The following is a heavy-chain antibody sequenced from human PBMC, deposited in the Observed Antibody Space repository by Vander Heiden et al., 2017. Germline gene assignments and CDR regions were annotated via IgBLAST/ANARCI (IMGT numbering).Heavy chain of an antibody. D-gene: IGHD2-2*01. V-gene: IGHV3-23*01. Sequence: VQLLESGGGLVQPGGSVRLSCAASGFTFSSQAMSWVRQAPGRGLEWVSIISGRGGSKYYANSVRGRFTISRDNSKSTVYLQMNSLTVEDTAVYYCAKGYCTSTRCPNWFDPWGQGTLVTVSS. CDR2: ISGRGGSK. CDR1: GFTFSSQA. J-gene: IGHJ5*02. CDR3: AKGYCTSTRCPNWFDP.